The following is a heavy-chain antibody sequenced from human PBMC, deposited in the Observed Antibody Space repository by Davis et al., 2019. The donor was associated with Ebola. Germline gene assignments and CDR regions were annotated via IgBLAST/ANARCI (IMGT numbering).Heavy chain of an antibody. V-gene: IGHV3-73*01. Sequence: PGGSLRLSFPSSPFSFIRSSMHWVRQASGKGLEWVGRIRSKANSYATAYAASVKGRFTIYRDDSKNTAYLQMNSLKTEDTAVYYCIGGSPIDYWGQGTLVKVS. J-gene: IGHJ4*02. CDR3: IGGSPIDY. D-gene: IGHD6-13*01. CDR2: IRSKANSYAT. CDR1: PFSFIRSS.